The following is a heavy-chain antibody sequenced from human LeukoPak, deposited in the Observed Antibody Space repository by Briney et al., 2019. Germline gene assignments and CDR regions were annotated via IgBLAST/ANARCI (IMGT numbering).Heavy chain of an antibody. Sequence: GGSLRLSCAASGFTFDDYAMRWVRQAPGKGLEWVSGISWNSGSIGYADSVKGRFTVSRDNAKNSLYLQMNSLRAEDTALYYCAKEYYGSGSYYEGLFDYWGQGTLVTVSS. V-gene: IGHV3-9*01. CDR3: AKEYYGSGSYYEGLFDY. CDR1: GFTFDDYA. J-gene: IGHJ4*02. D-gene: IGHD3-10*01. CDR2: ISWNSGSI.